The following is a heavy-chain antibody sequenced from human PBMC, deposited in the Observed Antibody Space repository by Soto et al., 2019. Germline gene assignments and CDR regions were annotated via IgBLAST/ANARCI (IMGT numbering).Heavy chain of an antibody. CDR1: GGSISSGDYY. D-gene: IGHD3-22*01. J-gene: IGHJ5*02. CDR3: ARARGYYDSSAYNWFDP. Sequence: SETLSLTCTVSGGSISSGDYYWSWIRQPPGKGLEWIGYIYYSGSTYYNPSLKSRVTISVDTSKNQFSLKLSSVTAADTAVYYCARARGYYDSSAYNWFDPWGQGTLVTVSS. V-gene: IGHV4-30-4*01. CDR2: IYYSGST.